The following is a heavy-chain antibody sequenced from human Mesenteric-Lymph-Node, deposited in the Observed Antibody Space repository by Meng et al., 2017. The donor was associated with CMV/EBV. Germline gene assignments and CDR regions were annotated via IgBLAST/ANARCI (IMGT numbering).Heavy chain of an antibody. J-gene: IGHJ4*02. CDR1: GGSISSSSYY. CDR2: IYYSGST. D-gene: IGHD3-22*01. Sequence: SETLSLTCTVSGGSISSSSYYWGWIRQPPGKGLEWIGSIYYSGSTYYNPSLKSRVTISVDTSKNQFSLKLSSVTAADTAVYYCARGHRITMIVVVIKPFDYWGQGTLVTVSS. V-gene: IGHV4-39*01. CDR3: ARGHRITMIVVVIKPFDY.